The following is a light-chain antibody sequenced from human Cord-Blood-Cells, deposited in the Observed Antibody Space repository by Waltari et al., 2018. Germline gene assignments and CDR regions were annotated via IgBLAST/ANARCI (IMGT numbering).Light chain of an antibody. CDR3: QQYGSSPYT. J-gene: IGKJ2*01. V-gene: IGKV3-20*01. CDR2: GAS. Sequence: EIVLTQSPGTLSLSLGERATLYCRASQSVSSSYLAWYQQKPGQAPRLLIYGASSRATGIPDRFSGSGSGTDFTLTISRLEPEDFAVYYCQQYGSSPYTFGQGTKLEIK. CDR1: QSVSSSY.